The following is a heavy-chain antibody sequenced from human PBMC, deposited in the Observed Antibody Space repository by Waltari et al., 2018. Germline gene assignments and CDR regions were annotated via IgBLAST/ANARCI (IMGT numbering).Heavy chain of an antibody. CDR2: ISSADYS. V-gene: IGHV3-21*04. D-gene: IGHD3-10*01. CDR1: GFTFRAYS. CDR3: VKDHLRDGSAQRHDFFDH. Sequence: EVQLVESGGGLVNAGVSLRLSCSASGFTFRAYSLTWARQAPGKGLEWVSSISSADYSLDADSMKGRFIISRDNAKNSLYLQMNGLRGEDTAIYYCVKDHLRDGSAQRHDFFDHWGQGTLVTVS. J-gene: IGHJ4*02.